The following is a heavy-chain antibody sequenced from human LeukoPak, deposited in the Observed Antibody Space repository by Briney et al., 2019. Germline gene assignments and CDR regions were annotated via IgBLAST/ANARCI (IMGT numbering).Heavy chain of an antibody. CDR3: ARGSSWYIDYFDY. V-gene: IGHV1-18*01. CDR2: IIAYNGNT. CDR1: VYTCTIYG. J-gene: IGHJ4*02. Sequence: GAAVKVSCKPSVYTCTIYGISCGRQAPGQGRGWMGSIIAYNGNTKYAQKLQGRVTMTTDTSASTAYMELRSLRSDDTAVYYCARGSSWYIDYFDYWGQGTLVTVSS. D-gene: IGHD6-13*01.